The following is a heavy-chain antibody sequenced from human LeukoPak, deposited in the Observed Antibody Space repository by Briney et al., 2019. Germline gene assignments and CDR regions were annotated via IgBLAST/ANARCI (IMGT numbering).Heavy chain of an antibody. CDR3: ARDLAVAGRFDY. CDR2: IGACNGNT. Sequence: ASVKVSCKASGYTFTSYGISWVRQAPGQGLEWMGWIGACNGNTNYAQKLQGRVTMTTDTSTSTAYMELRSLRSDDTAVYYCARDLAVAGRFDYWGQGTLVTVSS. D-gene: IGHD6-19*01. CDR1: GYTFTSYG. V-gene: IGHV1-18*01. J-gene: IGHJ4*02.